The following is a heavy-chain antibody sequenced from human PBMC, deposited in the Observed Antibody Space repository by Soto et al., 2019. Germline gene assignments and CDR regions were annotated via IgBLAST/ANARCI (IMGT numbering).Heavy chain of an antibody. J-gene: IGHJ4*02. D-gene: IGHD6-13*01. CDR3: ASSRVSLFDY. CDR2: INHSGST. V-gene: IGHV4-34*01. CDR1: GGSFSGYY. Sequence: QVQLQQWGAGLLKPSETLSLTCAVYGGSFSGYYWSWIRQPPGEGLEWIGEINHSGSTNYNPSLKSRVTISVDTSKNQFSLKLSSVTAADTAVYYCASSRVSLFDYWGQGTLVTVSS.